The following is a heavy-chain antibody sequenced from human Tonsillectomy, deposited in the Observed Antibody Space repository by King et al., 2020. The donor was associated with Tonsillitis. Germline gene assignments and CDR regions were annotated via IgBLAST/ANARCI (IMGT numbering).Heavy chain of an antibody. CDR3: ARDQGFLEWLSAFPPNNWFDP. D-gene: IGHD3-3*01. CDR1: GFIFSTYA. J-gene: IGHJ5*02. CDR2: ISYDGSNK. V-gene: IGHV3-30-3*01. Sequence: VQLVESGGGVVQPGRSLRLSCAASGFIFSTYAVHWVRQALGKGLEWVAVISYDGSNKYYADSVKGRFTISRDTSKNTLYLQMNNLRAEDTAVYYCARDQGFLEWLSAFPPNNWFDPWGQGTLVTVSS.